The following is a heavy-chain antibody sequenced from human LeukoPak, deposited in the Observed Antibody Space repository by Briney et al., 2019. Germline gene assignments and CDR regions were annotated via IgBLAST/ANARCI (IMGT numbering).Heavy chain of an antibody. V-gene: IGHV4-61*01. CDR1: GGSISSGSYY. CDR2: IHYSGTT. D-gene: IGHD3-10*01. CDR3: ARDREYNYYGSGNRGQNWLDP. Sequence: SETLSLTCTVSGGSISSGSYYWGWIRQPPGKGLEWIGNIHYSGTTNYNPSLESRVTISVDTSKKQFSLRLTSVTAADTAVYYCARDREYNYYGSGNRGQNWLDPWGQGTLVIVSS. J-gene: IGHJ5*02.